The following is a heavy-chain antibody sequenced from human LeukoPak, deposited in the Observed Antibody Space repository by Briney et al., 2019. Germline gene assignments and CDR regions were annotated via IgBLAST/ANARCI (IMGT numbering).Heavy chain of an antibody. J-gene: IGHJ2*01. CDR2: IIPIFGTA. CDR3: TRRWRSYWYFDL. Sequence: ASVKVSCKASGGTFSSYAISWVRQAPGQGLEWMGGIIPIFGTANYAQKFQGRVTVTRDTSTSTVYMELSSLRSEDTAVYYCTRRWRSYWYFDLWGRGTLVTVSS. V-gene: IGHV1-69*05. D-gene: IGHD3-3*01. CDR1: GGTFSSYA.